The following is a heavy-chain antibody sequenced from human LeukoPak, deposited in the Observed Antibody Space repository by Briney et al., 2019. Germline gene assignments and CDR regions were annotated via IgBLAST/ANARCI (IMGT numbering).Heavy chain of an antibody. D-gene: IGHD5-18*01. J-gene: IGHJ4*02. CDR1: GFTFSSYA. Sequence: GGSLRLSCAASGFTFSSYAMSWVRQAPGKRLERVSAISGSGGSTYYADSVKGRLTTSRDNAKNTLYLQMNSLRAEDTAVYYCARGGYHAYYLDYWGQGSLVTVSS. V-gene: IGHV3-23*01. CDR2: ISGSGGST. CDR3: ARGGYHAYYLDY.